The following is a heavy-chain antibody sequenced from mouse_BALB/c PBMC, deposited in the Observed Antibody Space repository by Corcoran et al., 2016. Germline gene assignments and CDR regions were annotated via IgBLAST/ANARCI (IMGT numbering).Heavy chain of an antibody. V-gene: IGHV8-12*01. CDR1: GFSLSTSGMG. Sequence: QVTLKESGPGILQPSQTLSLTCSFSGFSLSTSGMGVSWIRQPSGKGLEWLAHLYWDDDKRYNPSLKSRLTISKDNSRNQVFLKITSVDTADTATYYCARRGYYDYDGGSWFAYWGQGTLVTVSA. J-gene: IGHJ3*01. CDR2: LYWDDDK. CDR3: ARRGYYDYDGGSWFAY. D-gene: IGHD2-4*01.